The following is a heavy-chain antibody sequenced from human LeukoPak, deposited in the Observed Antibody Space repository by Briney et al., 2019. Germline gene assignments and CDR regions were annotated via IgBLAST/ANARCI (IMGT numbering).Heavy chain of an antibody. D-gene: IGHD3-22*01. V-gene: IGHV3-53*01. J-gene: IGHJ3*02. CDR3: ARDGHHYYDSSGYIVGAFDI. CDR1: GFTVSTNY. CDR2: TYSGGNT. Sequence: PGGSLRLSCAASGFTVSTNYMSWVRQAPGKGLEWVSITYSGGNTYYADSVKGRFTISRDNSKNTLYLQMNSLRAEDTAVYYCARDGHHYYDSSGYIVGAFDIRGPGTMVTVSS.